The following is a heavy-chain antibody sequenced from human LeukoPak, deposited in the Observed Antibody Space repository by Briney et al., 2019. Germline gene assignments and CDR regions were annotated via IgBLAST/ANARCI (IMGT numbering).Heavy chain of an antibody. D-gene: IGHD2-21*01. Sequence: GGSLRLSCEASGFTFSSFWMHWVRQAPGKGLVWVARIKGDGITTNYADPAEGRFTVSRDNAKNTVYLQMNSLRAEDTAVYYCAKDLHEIAADYWGQGTLVTVAS. CDR2: IKGDGITT. J-gene: IGHJ4*02. V-gene: IGHV3-74*01. CDR3: AKDLHEIAADY. CDR1: GFTFSSFW.